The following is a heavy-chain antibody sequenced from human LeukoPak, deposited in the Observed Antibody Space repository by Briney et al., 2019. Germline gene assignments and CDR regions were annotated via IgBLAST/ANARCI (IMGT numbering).Heavy chain of an antibody. J-gene: IGHJ4*02. CDR1: GFTFSSYA. D-gene: IGHD2-2*01. V-gene: IGHV3-23*01. Sequence: GGSLRLSCAASGFTFSSYAMSWVRQAPGKGLEWVSAISGSGGGTYYADSVKGRFTISRDNSRNTLYLQMNSLRAEDTAVYYCAKLGEAGNGPLGYCSSTSCYLDYWGQGTLVTVSS. CDR3: AKLGEAGNGPLGYCSSTSCYLDY. CDR2: ISGSGGGT.